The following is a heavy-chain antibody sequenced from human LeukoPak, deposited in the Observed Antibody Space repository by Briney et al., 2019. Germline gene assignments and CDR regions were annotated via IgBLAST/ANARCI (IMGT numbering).Heavy chain of an antibody. J-gene: IGHJ6*02. V-gene: IGHV1-69*04. CDR2: IIPILGIA. D-gene: IGHD6-13*01. Sequence: SVKVSCKASGYTFTSYGISWVRQAPGQGLEWMGRIIPILGIANYAQKFQGRVTITADKSTSTAYMELSSLRSEDTAVYYCARDAAAGIKYYYYGMDVWGQGTTVTVSS. CDR3: ARDAAAGIKYYYYGMDV. CDR1: GYTFTSYG.